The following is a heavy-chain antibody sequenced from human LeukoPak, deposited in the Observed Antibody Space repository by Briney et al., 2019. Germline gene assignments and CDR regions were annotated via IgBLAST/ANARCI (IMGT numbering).Heavy chain of an antibody. CDR1: GFTFSSYN. CDR3: ARGAVFTMVRGRGVDY. D-gene: IGHD3-10*01. CDR2: ISSSSSYI. Sequence: AGGSLRLSCAASGFTFSSYNMNWVRQAPGKGLEWVSSISSSSSYIYYADSVRGRFTISRDNAKNSLYLQINSLRAEDTAVYYCARGAVFTMVRGRGVDYWGQGTLVTVSS. J-gene: IGHJ4*02. V-gene: IGHV3-21*01.